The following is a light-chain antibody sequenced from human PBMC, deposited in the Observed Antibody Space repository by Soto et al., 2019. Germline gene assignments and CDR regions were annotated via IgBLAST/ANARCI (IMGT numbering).Light chain of an antibody. CDR1: QSISSW. CDR2: KAS. J-gene: IGKJ2*01. Sequence: DIQMTQSPSTLSASVGDRVTITCRASQSISSWLAWYQQKPGKAPKLLIKKASNLESGVPSRFSGSGSGTVFTLTISSLQPDDFATYYCQLYDSYSYTFGQGTKLEIK. CDR3: QLYDSYSYT. V-gene: IGKV1-5*03.